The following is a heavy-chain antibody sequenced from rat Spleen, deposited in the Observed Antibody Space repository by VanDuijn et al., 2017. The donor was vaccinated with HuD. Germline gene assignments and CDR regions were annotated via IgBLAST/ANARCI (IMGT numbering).Heavy chain of an antibody. V-gene: IGHV2-30*01. CDR3: ARETYYGYTPYYFDY. D-gene: IGHD1-9*01. CDR1: GFSLTSYN. CDR2: IWTGGST. Sequence: QVQLKESGPGLVQPSQTLSLTCTVSGFSLTSYNVHWVRQPTGKGLEWMGVIWTGGSTDYNSALKSRLSISRDTSKSQVFLKMNSLQTEDIATYYCARETYYGYTPYYFDYWGQGVMVTVSS. J-gene: IGHJ2*01.